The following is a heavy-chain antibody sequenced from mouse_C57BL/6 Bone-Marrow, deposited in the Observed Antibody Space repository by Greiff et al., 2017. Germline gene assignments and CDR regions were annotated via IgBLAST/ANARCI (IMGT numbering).Heavy chain of an antibody. CDR2: ISYSGST. V-gene: IGHV3-8*01. CDR1: GYSITSDY. Sequence: EVQLVESGPGLAKPSQTLSLSCSVTGYSITSDYLNWIRKLPGNKLEYMGYISYSGSTYYNPSLKSRISITRDTSKNQYYLQLNSVTTEDTATYYCARYGNYYFDYWGQGTTLTVSS. CDR3: ARYGNYYFDY. D-gene: IGHD2-1*01. J-gene: IGHJ2*01.